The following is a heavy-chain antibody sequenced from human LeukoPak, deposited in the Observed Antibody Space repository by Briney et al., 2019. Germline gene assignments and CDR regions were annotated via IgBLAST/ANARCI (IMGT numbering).Heavy chain of an antibody. D-gene: IGHD6-19*01. Sequence: ASVKVSCKASGYTFTSYGISWVRQAPGQGLEWMGILNPSGGSTSYAQKFQGRVTMTRDTSTSTVYMELSSLRSEDTAVYYCARVARQGGWYAHLLFYWGQGTLVTVSS. V-gene: IGHV1-46*01. CDR3: ARVARQGGWYAHLLFY. J-gene: IGHJ4*02. CDR2: LNPSGGST. CDR1: GYTFTSYG.